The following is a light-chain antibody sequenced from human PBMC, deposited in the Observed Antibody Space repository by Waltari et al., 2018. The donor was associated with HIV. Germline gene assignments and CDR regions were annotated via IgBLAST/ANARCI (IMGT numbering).Light chain of an antibody. CDR1: SPNIGPGYD. CDR2: GNT. J-gene: IGLJ3*02. V-gene: IGLV1-40*01. CDR3: QSYDSRQSGFWV. Sequence: QSVLTQPPSVSGAPGQRVTISCTGSSPNIGPGYDVHWYQQLPGTAPKLLIYGNTNRPSGVSDRFSGSKSGTSASLAITGLQAEDEADYYCQSYDSRQSGFWVFGGGTTLTVL.